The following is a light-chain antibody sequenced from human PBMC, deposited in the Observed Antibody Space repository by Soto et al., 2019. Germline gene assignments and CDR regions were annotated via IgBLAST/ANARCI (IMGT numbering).Light chain of an antibody. CDR2: WSS. Sequence: DTVMTQSPDSLAVSLGERATINCKSSRTLLNSSNNRNYVAWYQQKPGQPPKLLIYWSSTRDSGVPDRFSGSGSGTDFTLTINSLQTEDVAVYYCQQYFSAPFTFGQGTKLEIK. V-gene: IGKV4-1*01. J-gene: IGKJ2*01. CDR1: RTLLNSSNNRNY. CDR3: QQYFSAPFT.